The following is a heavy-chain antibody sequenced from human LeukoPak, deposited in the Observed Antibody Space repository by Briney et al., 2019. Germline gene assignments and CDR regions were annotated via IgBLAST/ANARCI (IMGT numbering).Heavy chain of an antibody. CDR3: AKDMYGSGSYAFDI. Sequence: PGGSLRLSCAASGFTFSSHSMNWVRQAPGKGLEWVSYISGSGSSIYYADSVKGRFTISRDNAKNSLHLQVNSLRAEDTALYYCAKDMYGSGSYAFDIWGQGTMVTVSS. CDR1: GFTFSSHS. CDR2: ISGSGSSI. D-gene: IGHD3-10*01. J-gene: IGHJ3*02. V-gene: IGHV3-48*01.